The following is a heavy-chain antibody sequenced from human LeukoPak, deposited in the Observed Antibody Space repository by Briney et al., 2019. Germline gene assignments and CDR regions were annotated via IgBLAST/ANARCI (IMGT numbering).Heavy chain of an antibody. Sequence: ASVKVSCKASGYTFTGYYMHWVRQAPGQGLEWMGWINPNSGGTNYAQKFQGRVTMTRDTSISTAYMELSRLRSDDTAVYYCARPTMIVVDDAFDIWGQGTMVTVSS. CDR1: GYTFTGYY. CDR2: INPNSGGT. CDR3: ARPTMIVVDDAFDI. J-gene: IGHJ3*02. V-gene: IGHV1-2*02. D-gene: IGHD3-22*01.